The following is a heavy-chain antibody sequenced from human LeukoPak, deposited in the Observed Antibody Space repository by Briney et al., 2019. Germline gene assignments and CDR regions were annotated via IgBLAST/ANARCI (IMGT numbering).Heavy chain of an antibody. J-gene: IGHJ6*02. CDR1: GASVSNSGFY. CDR3: ARLKRTFGELLYYYYGMDV. CDR2: INHSGST. D-gene: IGHD3-10*01. Sequence: SETLSLTCTVSGASVSNSGFYWGWIRQPPGKGLEWIGEINHSGSTNYNPSLKSRVTISVDTSKNQFSLKLSSVTAADTAVYYCARLKRTFGELLYYYYGMDVWGQGTTVTVSS. V-gene: IGHV4-39*07.